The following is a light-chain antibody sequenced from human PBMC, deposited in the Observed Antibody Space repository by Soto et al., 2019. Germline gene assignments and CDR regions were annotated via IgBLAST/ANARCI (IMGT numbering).Light chain of an antibody. CDR1: QNIHTN. CDR2: GAS. CDR3: HQRGNGPPWT. Sequence: EIVMTQSPATLSVSPGERAARSGRAGQNIHTNLAWYQQKPGQAPRLLMYGASTRATGVPARFSGSGSGTEFSLTISSLESEDFAVYYCHQRGNGPPWTFGQGTKVDIK. V-gene: IGKV3-15*01. J-gene: IGKJ1*01.